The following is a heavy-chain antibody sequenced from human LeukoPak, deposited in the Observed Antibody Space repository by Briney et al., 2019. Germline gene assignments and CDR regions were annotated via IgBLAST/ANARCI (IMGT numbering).Heavy chain of an antibody. D-gene: IGHD2-21*01. J-gene: IGHJ4*02. V-gene: IGHV4-4*07. Sequence: SETLSLTXTVSSGSISSYYWSWIGQPAGKGLEWIGRVYTSGTTNYNPSLKSRVTMSVDTSKNQFSLKLTSVTAADTAVYYCARGPYCGGDCYFAYWGQGTLVTVSS. CDR3: ARGPYCGGDCYFAY. CDR2: VYTSGTT. CDR1: SGSISSYY.